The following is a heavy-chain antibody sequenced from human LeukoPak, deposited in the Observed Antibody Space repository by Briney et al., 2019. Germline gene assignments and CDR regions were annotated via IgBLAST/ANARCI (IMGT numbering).Heavy chain of an antibody. CDR2: VRSNGDKT. D-gene: IGHD2-2*01. Sequence: PGGSLRLSCAASGFTFSYFAMHWVRQAPGKGLEYISAVRSNGDKTYYADSVNGRFSISRDNSKNTLYLQMGSLRAEDMAVYYCARGGYCSTTSCYGGSGDYYYGMDVWGRGTTVTVSS. V-gene: IGHV3-64*02. CDR1: GFTFSYFA. J-gene: IGHJ6*04. CDR3: ARGGYCSTTSCYGGSGDYYYGMDV.